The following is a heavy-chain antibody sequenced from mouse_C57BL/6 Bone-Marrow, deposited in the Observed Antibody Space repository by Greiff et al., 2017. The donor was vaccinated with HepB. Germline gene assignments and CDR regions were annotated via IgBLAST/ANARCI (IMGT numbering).Heavy chain of an antibody. CDR3: ARQGLWFSWFAY. Sequence: EVKLVESGGGLVQPGGSLSLSCAASGFTFTDYYMSWVRQPPGKALEWLGFIRNKANGYTTEYSASVKGRFTISRDNAKNTLYLQMSRLKSEDTAMYYCARQGLWFSWFAYWGQGTLVTVSA. J-gene: IGHJ3*01. V-gene: IGHV7-3*01. D-gene: IGHD2-2*01. CDR1: GFTFTDYY. CDR2: IRNKANGYTT.